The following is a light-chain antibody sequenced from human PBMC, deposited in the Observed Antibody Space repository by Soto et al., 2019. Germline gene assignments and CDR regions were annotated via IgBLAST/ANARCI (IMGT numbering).Light chain of an antibody. V-gene: IGLV2-14*01. J-gene: IGLJ1*01. CDR1: SSDVGGYNY. Sequence: QSVLTQPASVSGYPGQSITISCTGRSSDVGGYNYVSWYQQHPGKAPKFMIYEVSRRPSGVSNRFSGSKSGNTASLTVSGLQAEDEADYYCSSYTTSNTYVFGTGTKVTGL. CDR2: EVS. CDR3: SSYTTSNTYV.